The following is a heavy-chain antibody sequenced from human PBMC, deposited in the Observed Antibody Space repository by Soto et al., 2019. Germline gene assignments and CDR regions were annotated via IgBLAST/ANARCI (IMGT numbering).Heavy chain of an antibody. D-gene: IGHD3-16*01. Sequence: QVQLVQSGAEVRKPGSSVKVSCQASGDTFSNFAITWVRQAPGQGLDWMGGIIPIFGKGYYAHKFQGRVTIAADEATSAAYMELVSLRSDDTAPYYCAKMYPSFEGGEGFDPWGQGTLVTVSS. CDR2: IIPIFGKG. J-gene: IGHJ5*02. V-gene: IGHV1-69*01. CDR3: AKMYPSFEGGEGFDP. CDR1: GDTFSNFA.